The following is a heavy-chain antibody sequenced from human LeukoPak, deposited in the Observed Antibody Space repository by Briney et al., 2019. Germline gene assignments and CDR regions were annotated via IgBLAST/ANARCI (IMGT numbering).Heavy chain of an antibody. CDR3: ARERGPNCNKDCLFDP. Sequence: SETLSLTCTVSGASISSYYWAWIRQLPGKGLEWMGYIYYSGGTYYNPSLKSRVIISLDTSKNQFSLKLNSATAADTAVYYCARERGPNCNKDCLFDPWGQGTLVTVSS. V-gene: IGHV4-59*01. CDR1: GASISSYY. CDR2: IYYSGGT. D-gene: IGHD2/OR15-2a*01. J-gene: IGHJ5*02.